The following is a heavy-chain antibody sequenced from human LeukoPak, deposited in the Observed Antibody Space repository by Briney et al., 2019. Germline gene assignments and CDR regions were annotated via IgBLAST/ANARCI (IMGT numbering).Heavy chain of an antibody. CDR1: GFTVSSYY. CDR3: ASKVKYYDILTGPLS. D-gene: IGHD3-9*01. J-gene: IGHJ4*02. V-gene: IGHV3-53*01. Sequence: GGSLRLSCAASGFTVSSYYMSWVRQAPGKGLEWVSVIYSGGSTNYADSVKGRFTISRDNAKNTLYLQMNSLRAEDTAVYYCASKVKYYDILTGPLSWGQGTLVTVSS. CDR2: IYSGGST.